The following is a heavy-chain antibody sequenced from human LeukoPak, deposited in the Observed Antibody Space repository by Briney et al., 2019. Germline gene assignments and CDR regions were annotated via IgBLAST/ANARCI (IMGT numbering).Heavy chain of an antibody. CDR1: GGPFSGYY. CDR2: INHSGST. J-gene: IGHJ5*02. CDR3: ARGNTDFWSGYGNWFDP. Sequence: SETLSLTCAVYGGPFSGYYWSWIRQPPGKGLEWIGEINHSGSTNYNPSLKSRVTISVDTSKNQFSLKLSSVTAADTAVYYCARGNTDFWSGYGNWFDPWGQGTLVTVSS. D-gene: IGHD3-3*01. V-gene: IGHV4-34*01.